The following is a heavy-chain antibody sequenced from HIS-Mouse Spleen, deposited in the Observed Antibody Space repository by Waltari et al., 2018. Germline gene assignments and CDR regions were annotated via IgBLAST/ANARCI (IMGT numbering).Heavy chain of an antibody. J-gene: IGHJ3*02. CDR1: GGSFSGYY. CDR3: ATNATEWLYAFDI. V-gene: IGHV4-34*01. CDR2: INHSGST. D-gene: IGHD3-3*01. Sequence: QVQLQQWGAGLLKPSDTLSLTCAVYGGSFSGYYWSWIRQPPGKGLEWIGEINHSGSTNYNPALKSRVTISVDTSKNQFSLKLSSVTAADTAVYYWATNATEWLYAFDIWGQGTMVTVSS.